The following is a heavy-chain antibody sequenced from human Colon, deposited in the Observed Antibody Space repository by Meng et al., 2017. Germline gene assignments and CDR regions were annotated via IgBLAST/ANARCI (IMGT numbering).Heavy chain of an antibody. V-gene: IGHV1-69*01. Sequence: QVQLVQSGAEVKKPGASVKVSCKASGYTFNSYYMHWVRQAPGQGLEWMGGIIPIFGTANYAQKFQGRVTITADESTSTAYMELSSLRSEDTAVYYCARVRGETAAYGDYEGSFDYWGQGTLVTVSS. D-gene: IGHD4-17*01. J-gene: IGHJ4*02. CDR2: IIPIFGTA. CDR1: GYTFNSYY. CDR3: ARVRGETAAYGDYEGSFDY.